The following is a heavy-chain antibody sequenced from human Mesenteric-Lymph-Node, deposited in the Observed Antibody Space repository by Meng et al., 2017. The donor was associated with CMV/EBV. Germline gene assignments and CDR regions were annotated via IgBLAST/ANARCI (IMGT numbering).Heavy chain of an antibody. CDR2: ITTYNGNT. J-gene: IGHJ6*02. CDR3: ARQTWLQSGYGMDV. CDR1: GYTFTDYS. Sequence: ASVKVSCKASGYTFTDYSISWVRQAPGQGLEWMGWITTYNGNTNYAQKVQGRVTMTTDTSTNTAYMELRSLSSDDTAVYYCARQTWLQSGYGMDVWGQGTSVTVSS. D-gene: IGHD5-24*01. V-gene: IGHV1-18*01.